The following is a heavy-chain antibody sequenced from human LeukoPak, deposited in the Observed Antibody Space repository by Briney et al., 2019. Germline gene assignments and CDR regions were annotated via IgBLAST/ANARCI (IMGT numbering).Heavy chain of an antibody. J-gene: IGHJ4*02. D-gene: IGHD3-22*01. CDR3: ARGTYYYDSSGYNPTY. V-gene: IGHV3-21*01. CDR2: ISSSSSYI. CDR1: GFTFSSYS. Sequence: PGGSLRLSCAASGFTFSSYSMNWVRQAPGKGLKWVSSISSSSSYIYYADSVKGRFTISRDNAKNSLYLQMNSLRAEDTAVYYCARGTYYYDSSGYNPTYWGQGTLVTVSS.